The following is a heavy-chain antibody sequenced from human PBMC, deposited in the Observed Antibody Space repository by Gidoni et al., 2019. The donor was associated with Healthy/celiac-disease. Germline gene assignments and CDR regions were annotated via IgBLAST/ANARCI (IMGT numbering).Heavy chain of an antibody. V-gene: IGHV3-21*01. Sequence: EVQLVESGGGLVKPGGSLRLSCAASGFTFSSYSMNWVRQAPGKGLEWVSSISSSSSYIYYADSVKGRFTISRDNAKNSLYLQMNSLRAEDTAVYYCARGVSVGDFWGNWFDPWGQGTLVTVSS. CDR1: GFTFSSYS. CDR3: ARGVSVGDFWGNWFDP. D-gene: IGHD3-3*01. CDR2: ISSSSSYI. J-gene: IGHJ5*02.